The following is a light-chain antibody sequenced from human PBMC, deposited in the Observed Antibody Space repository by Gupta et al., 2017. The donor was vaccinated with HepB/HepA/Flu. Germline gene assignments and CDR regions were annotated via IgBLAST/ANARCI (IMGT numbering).Light chain of an antibody. Sequence: EIVLTQSPGTLSLSPGERATLSCRASQSVSSSYLAWYQQKPGQAPRLLIDGASSRATGIPDRFSGSGSGTDFTLTISRLEPEDFAVDYCQQYGSSLFTFGPGTKVDIK. CDR2: GAS. V-gene: IGKV3-20*01. CDR3: QQYGSSLFT. CDR1: QSVSSSY. J-gene: IGKJ3*01.